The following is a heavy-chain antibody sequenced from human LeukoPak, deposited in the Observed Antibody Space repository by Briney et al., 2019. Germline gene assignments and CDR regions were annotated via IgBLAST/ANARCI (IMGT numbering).Heavy chain of an antibody. Sequence: ASVKVSCKASGYTFTGYYMHWVRQAPGQGLEWMGWINPNSGGTNYAQKFQGRVTITRDTSISTAYMELSRLRSDDTAVNYCARINAVTYYYDSSGYYSGYFDYWGQGTLVTVSS. V-gene: IGHV1-2*02. D-gene: IGHD3-22*01. CDR2: INPNSGGT. CDR1: GYTFTGYY. J-gene: IGHJ4*02. CDR3: ARINAVTYYYDSSGYYSGYFDY.